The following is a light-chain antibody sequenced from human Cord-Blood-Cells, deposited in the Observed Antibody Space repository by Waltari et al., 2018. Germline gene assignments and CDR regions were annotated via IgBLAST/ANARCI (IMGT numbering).Light chain of an antibody. J-gene: IGLJ3*02. V-gene: IGLV2-14*01. CDR2: DVS. CDR1: SSDVGGYNY. CDR3: SSYTSSSTWV. Sequence: QSALTQPASVSGSPGQSFTISCTGTSSDVGGYNYVSWYQQHPGKAPKLMIYDVSTRPSVVSNRFSGSKSGHTASLTISGLQAEDEADYYCSSYTSSSTWVFGGGTKLTVL.